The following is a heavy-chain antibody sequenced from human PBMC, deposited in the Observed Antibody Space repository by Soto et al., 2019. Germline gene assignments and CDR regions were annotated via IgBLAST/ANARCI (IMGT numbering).Heavy chain of an antibody. CDR1: DDSINSDKYY. CDR2: IYYRGNA. Sequence: QLQLQESGPGLVKPSETLSLTCSVSDDSINSDKYYWGWIRQPPGKGLEWIGSIYYRGNAYYNPSLQTRVTIARDKPSSQFSMKVNSVIAAESAVYFCARLEGLATISYYFDFWGPGALVTVSS. V-gene: IGHV4-39*01. D-gene: IGHD3-9*01. J-gene: IGHJ4*02. CDR3: ARLEGLATISYYFDF.